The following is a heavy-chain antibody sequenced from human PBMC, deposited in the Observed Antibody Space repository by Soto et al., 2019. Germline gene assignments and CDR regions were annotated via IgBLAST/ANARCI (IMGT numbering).Heavy chain of an antibody. J-gene: IGHJ4*02. D-gene: IGHD5-12*01. CDR2: ISWDGGAI. V-gene: IGHV3-9*01. CDR1: GFTFSDYY. Sequence: SLRLSCAASGFTFSDYYMSWIRQVPGRGLEWVSGISWDGGAIGHADSVKGRFTISRDNAKDSLYLQMNSLRAEDTALYFCVKEGDQMRWLRLYYFDYWGQGALVTVSS. CDR3: VKEGDQMRWLRLYYFDY.